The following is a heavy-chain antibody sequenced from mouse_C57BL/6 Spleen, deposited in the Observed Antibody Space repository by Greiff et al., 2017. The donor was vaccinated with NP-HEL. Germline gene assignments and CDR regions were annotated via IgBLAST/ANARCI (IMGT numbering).Heavy chain of an antibody. CDR3: AQWWGDGYHYYAMDY. D-gene: IGHD2-3*01. Sequence: VKLVESGAELARPGASVKLSCKASGYTFTSYGISWVKQRTGQGLEWIGEIYPRSGNTYYNEKFKGKATLTADKSSSTAYMELRSLTSEDSALYFCAQWWGDGYHYYAMDYWGQGTSVTVSS. J-gene: IGHJ4*01. CDR1: GYTFTSYG. CDR2: IYPRSGNT. V-gene: IGHV1-81*01.